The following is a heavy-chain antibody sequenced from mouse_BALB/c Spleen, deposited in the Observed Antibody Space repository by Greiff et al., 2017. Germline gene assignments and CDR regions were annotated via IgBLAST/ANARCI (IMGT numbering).Heavy chain of an antibody. CDR1: GFSLTGYG. V-gene: IGHV2-6-7*01. J-gene: IGHJ4*01. CDR3: ARDYDGSSPYYYAMDY. CDR2: IWGDGST. D-gene: IGHD1-1*01. Sequence: QVQLQQSGPGLVAPSQSLSITCTVSGFSLTGYGVNWVRQPPGKGLEWLGMIWGDGSTDYNSALKSRLSISKDNSKSQVFLKMNSLQTDDTARYYCARDYDGSSPYYYAMDYWGQGTSVTVSS.